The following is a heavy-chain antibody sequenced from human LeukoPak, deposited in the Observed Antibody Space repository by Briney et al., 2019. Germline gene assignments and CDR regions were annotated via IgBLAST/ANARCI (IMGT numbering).Heavy chain of an antibody. CDR1: GFTFSSYA. J-gene: IGHJ4*02. CDR2: ISGSGGST. CDR3: AKDFLYDSSGYDDY. V-gene: IGHV3-23*01. D-gene: IGHD3-22*01. Sequence: PGGSLRLSCAASGFTFSSYAMSWVRQAPGKGLEWVSAISGSGGSTYYADSVKGRFTISRDNSKNTLYLQMNSLRAEDTAVYYCAKDFLYDSSGYDDYWGQGTLVTVSS.